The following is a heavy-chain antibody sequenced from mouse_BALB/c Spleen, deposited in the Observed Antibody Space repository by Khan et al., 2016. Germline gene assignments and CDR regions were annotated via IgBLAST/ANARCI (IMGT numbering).Heavy chain of an antibody. CDR3: ANDAGAMDH. Sequence: EVELVESGGGLVQPGGSLKLSCAASGFTFSSYGMSWFRQTPAKRLELVATINSYGDSTYYPDSVKGRFTISRDNAKNNLYLQMSSLRSEDTARYHCANDAGAMDHWGQGTSVTVSS. J-gene: IGHJ4*01. CDR1: GFTFSSYG. CDR2: INSYGDST. D-gene: IGHD2-12*01. V-gene: IGHV5-6-3*01.